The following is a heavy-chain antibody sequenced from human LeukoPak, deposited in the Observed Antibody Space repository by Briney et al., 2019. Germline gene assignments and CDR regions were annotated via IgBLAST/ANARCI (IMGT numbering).Heavy chain of an antibody. CDR3: ARDRVVAATYWFDP. CDR1: GGSISSSNW. D-gene: IGHD2-15*01. Sequence: PSETLSLTCAVSGGSISSSNWWSWVRQPPGKGLEWIGEIYHSGSTNYNPSLKSRVTISVDKSKNQFSLKLSSVTAADTAVYYCARDRVVAATYWFDPWGQGTLVTVSS. J-gene: IGHJ5*02. CDR2: IYHSGST. V-gene: IGHV4-4*02.